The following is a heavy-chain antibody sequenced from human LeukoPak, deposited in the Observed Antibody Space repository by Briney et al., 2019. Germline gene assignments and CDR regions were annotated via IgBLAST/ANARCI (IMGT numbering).Heavy chain of an antibody. CDR2: IKRDGSEE. Sequence: GGSLRLSCAASGFTFSSYWMSWVRQAPGKGPEWVANIKRDGSEEYYMDSVRGRFTISRDNARNSLYLQMNSLRDEDTAVYYCAKWLVVGSTHGIDYWGQGTLVTVSS. D-gene: IGHD3-22*01. V-gene: IGHV3-7*01. J-gene: IGHJ4*02. CDR1: GFTFSSYW. CDR3: AKWLVVGSTHGIDY.